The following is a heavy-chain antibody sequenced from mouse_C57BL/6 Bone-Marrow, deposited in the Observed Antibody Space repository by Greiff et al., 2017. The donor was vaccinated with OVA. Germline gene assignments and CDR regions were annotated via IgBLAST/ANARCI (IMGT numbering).Heavy chain of an antibody. V-gene: IGHV1-15*01. CDR3: TRRGLDWYFDV. Sequence: SGAELVRPGASVTLSCKASGYTFTDYEMHWVKQTPVHGLEWIGAIDPETGGTAYNQKFKGKAILTADKSSSTAYMELRSLTSEDSAVYYCTRRGLDWYFDVWGTGTTVTVSS. CDR1: GYTFTDYE. CDR2: IDPETGGT. D-gene: IGHD2-2*01. J-gene: IGHJ1*03.